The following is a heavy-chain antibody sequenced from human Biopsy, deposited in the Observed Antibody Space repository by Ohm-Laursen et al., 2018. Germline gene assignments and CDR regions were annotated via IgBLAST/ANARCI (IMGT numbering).Heavy chain of an antibody. CDR1: GDSFTSYA. Sequence: GSSVKVSCKASGDSFTSYAIGWVQQAPGQGLEWMGGIIPIPNVATYAQKFQGRITITADESTSTAYMELNSLTSDDTAVYFCARGEGSSWFDPWGHGTLVTVSS. D-gene: IGHD3-16*01. CDR3: ARGEGSSWFDP. J-gene: IGHJ5*02. V-gene: IGHV1-69*01. CDR2: IIPIPNVA.